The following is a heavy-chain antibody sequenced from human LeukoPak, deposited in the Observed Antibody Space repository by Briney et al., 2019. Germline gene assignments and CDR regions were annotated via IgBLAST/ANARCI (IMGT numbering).Heavy chain of an antibody. CDR2: ISGSGGST. D-gene: IGHD3-3*01. J-gene: IGHJ4*02. CDR1: GFTFSSYA. CDR3: AIERGPHTIFGVVPFDY. Sequence: GGSLRLSCAASGFTFSSYAMSWVRQAPGKGLEWVSAISGSGGSTYYADSVKGRFTISRDNSKNTLYLQMNSLRAEDTAVYYCAIERGPHTIFGVVPFDYWGQGTLVTVSS. V-gene: IGHV3-23*01.